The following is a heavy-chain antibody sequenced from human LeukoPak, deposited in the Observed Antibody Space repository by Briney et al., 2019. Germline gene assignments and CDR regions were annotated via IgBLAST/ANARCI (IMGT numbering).Heavy chain of an antibody. CDR2: ISSSGSTI. V-gene: IGHV3-48*03. D-gene: IGHD1-26*01. CDR3: ARAKVGARNAFDI. CDR1: GFTFSSYE. J-gene: IGHJ3*02. Sequence: GGSLRLSCAASGFTFSSYEMNWVRQAPGKGLEWVSYISSSGSTIYYADSVKGRFTISRDNAKNSLYLQMNSLRAEDTAVYYCARAKVGARNAFDIWGQGTMVTVSS.